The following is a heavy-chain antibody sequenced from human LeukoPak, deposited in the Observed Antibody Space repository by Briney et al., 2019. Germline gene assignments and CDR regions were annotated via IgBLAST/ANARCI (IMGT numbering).Heavy chain of an antibody. J-gene: IGHJ5*02. Sequence: GESLKISCKGSGYSFTSYWIGWVRQMPGKGLEWMGIIYPGDSDTRYSPSFQGQVTISADKSISTAYLQWSSLKASDTAMYYCARHPHSATQYNWFDPWGQGTLVTVSS. D-gene: IGHD6-25*01. CDR1: GYSFTSYW. CDR3: ARHPHSATQYNWFDP. CDR2: IYPGDSDT. V-gene: IGHV5-51*01.